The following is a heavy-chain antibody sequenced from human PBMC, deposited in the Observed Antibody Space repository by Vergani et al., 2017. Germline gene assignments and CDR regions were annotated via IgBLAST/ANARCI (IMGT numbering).Heavy chain of an antibody. Sequence: EVQLVESGGGLVKPGGSLRLSCAASGFTFSSYSMNWVRQAPGKGLEWVSSISSSSSYIYYADSVKGRFTISRDNAKNSLYLQMNSLRAEDTAVYYRARDPYYDILTGYPSAFDYWGQGTLVTVSS. CDR3: ARDPYYDILTGYPSAFDY. CDR1: GFTFSSYS. CDR2: ISSSSSYI. D-gene: IGHD3-9*01. J-gene: IGHJ4*02. V-gene: IGHV3-21*01.